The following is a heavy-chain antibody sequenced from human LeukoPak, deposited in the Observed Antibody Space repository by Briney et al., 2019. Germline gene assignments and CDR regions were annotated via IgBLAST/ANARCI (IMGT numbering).Heavy chain of an antibody. V-gene: IGHV3-15*07. CDR2: IKSKTDGGTT. J-gene: IGHJ6*02. CDR1: GFTFSNAW. CDR3: TTDPELYHYYGMDV. D-gene: IGHD1-7*01. Sequence: GGSLRLSCAASGFTFSNAWMNWVRQAPGKGLEWVGRIKSKTDGGTTDYAAPVKGRFTISRDDSKNTLYLQMNSLKTEDTAVYYCTTDPELYHYYGMDVWGQGTTVTVSS.